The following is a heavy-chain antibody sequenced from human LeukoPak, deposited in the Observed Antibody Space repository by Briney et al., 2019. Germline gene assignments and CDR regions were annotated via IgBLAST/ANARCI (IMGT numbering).Heavy chain of an antibody. CDR1: GGSISSGGYY. Sequence: SETLSLTCTVSGGSISSGGYYWSWIRQHPGKGLEWIGYIYYSGSTYYNPSLKSRVTISVDTSKNQFSLKLSSVTAADTAVYYCARVGRYSYGYLSWFDPWGQGTLVTVSS. CDR3: ARVGRYSYGYLSWFDP. D-gene: IGHD5-18*01. CDR2: IYYSGST. J-gene: IGHJ5*02. V-gene: IGHV4-31*03.